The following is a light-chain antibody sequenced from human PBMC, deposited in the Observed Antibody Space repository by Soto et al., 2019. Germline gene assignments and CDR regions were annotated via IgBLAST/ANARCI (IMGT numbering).Light chain of an antibody. CDR2: GAS. Sequence: EIVLTQSPGTLSLSPGERATLSCRASQSVSSTYLAWYQHKPGQAPRLLIYGASSMATGIPDRFSGSGSGTDFTLIISRLEPEDFAVYYCQQYGNSFVGFGQGTKVEIK. J-gene: IGKJ1*01. V-gene: IGKV3-20*01. CDR1: QSVSSTY. CDR3: QQYGNSFVG.